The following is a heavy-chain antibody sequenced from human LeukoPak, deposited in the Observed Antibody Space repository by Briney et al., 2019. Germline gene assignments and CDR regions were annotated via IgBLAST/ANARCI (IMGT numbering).Heavy chain of an antibody. Sequence: SETLSLTCGVSGGSSSSDSSYWTWIRQPPGKGLEWIGEINHRGTTNYNPSLKSRVTISLDTSKNQFSLRLSSLTAADTALYYCARADCTNAVCPFDYWGQGILVTVSS. J-gene: IGHJ4*02. D-gene: IGHD2-8*01. CDR3: ARADCTNAVCPFDY. V-gene: IGHV4-34*01. CDR2: INHRGTT. CDR1: GGSSSSDSSY.